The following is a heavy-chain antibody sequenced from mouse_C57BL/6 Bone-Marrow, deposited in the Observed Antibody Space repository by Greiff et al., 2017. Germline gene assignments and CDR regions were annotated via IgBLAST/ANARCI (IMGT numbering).Heavy chain of an antibody. Sequence: QVQLQQPGAELVKPGASVKMSCKASGYTFTSYWITWVKQRPGQGLEWIGDIYPGSGSTNYHEKFKSKATLTVDTSSSTAYMQLSSLTSEDSAVYYCARGPDGYLYYYAMDYWGQGTSVTVSS. D-gene: IGHD2-3*01. V-gene: IGHV1-55*01. J-gene: IGHJ4*01. CDR2: IYPGSGST. CDR3: ARGPDGYLYYYAMDY. CDR1: GYTFTSYW.